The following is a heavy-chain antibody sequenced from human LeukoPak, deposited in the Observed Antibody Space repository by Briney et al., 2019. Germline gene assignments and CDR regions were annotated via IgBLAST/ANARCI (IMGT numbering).Heavy chain of an antibody. V-gene: IGHV4-59*01. CDR2: ISSTGTI. D-gene: IGHD6-19*01. CDR3: AAGTYNGGWTP. J-gene: IGHJ5*02. Sequence: SETLSLTCTVSGASISGYYWSWIRQPPRKRLEWIGYISSTGTINYNPSLKSRVTISIDTSKNQLSLQLTSVTPADTAVYFCAAGTYNGGWTPWGPGTLVTVSS. CDR1: GASISGYY.